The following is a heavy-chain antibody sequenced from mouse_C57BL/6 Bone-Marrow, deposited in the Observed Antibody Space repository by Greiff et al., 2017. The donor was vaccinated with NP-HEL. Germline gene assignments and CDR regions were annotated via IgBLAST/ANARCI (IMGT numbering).Heavy chain of an antibody. CDR2: IWSGGST. CDR1: GFSLTSYG. V-gene: IGHV2-2*01. D-gene: IGHD2-4*01. CDR3: ALGLRRGFAY. J-gene: IGHJ3*01. Sequence: QVQLQQSGPGLVQPSQSLSITCTVSGFSLTSYGVHWVRQSPGKGLEWLGVIWSGGSTDYNAAFISRLSISKDNSKSQVFFKMNSLQADDTAIYYCALGLRRGFAYWGQGTLVTVSA.